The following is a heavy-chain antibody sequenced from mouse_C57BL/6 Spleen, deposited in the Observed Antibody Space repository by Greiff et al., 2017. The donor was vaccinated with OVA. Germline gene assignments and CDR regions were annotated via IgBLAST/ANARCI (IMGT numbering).Heavy chain of an antibody. CDR1: GFTFTDYY. Sequence: EVHLVESGGGLVKPGGSLSLSCAASGFTFTDYYMSWVRQPPGKALEWLGFIRNKANGYTTEYSASVKGRFTIPRDNSQSILYLQMNALRAEDSATYYCAKYFVAMDYWGQGASVTVSS. V-gene: IGHV7-3*01. J-gene: IGHJ4*01. CDR2: IRNKANGYTT. CDR3: AKYFVAMDY.